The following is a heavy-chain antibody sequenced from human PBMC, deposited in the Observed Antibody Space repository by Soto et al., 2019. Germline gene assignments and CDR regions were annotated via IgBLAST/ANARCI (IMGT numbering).Heavy chain of an antibody. D-gene: IGHD1-1*01. CDR2: ISYDGSNK. V-gene: IGHV3-30-3*01. Sequence: QVQLVESGGGVVQPGRSLRLSCAASGFTFSSYAMHWVRQAPGKGLEWVAVISYDGSNKYYADSVKGRFTISRDNSKNTQYLQMDSLRAEDTAVYYCARDTTDGMEVWGQGTTVTVSS. CDR3: ARDTTDGMEV. CDR1: GFTFSSYA. J-gene: IGHJ6*02.